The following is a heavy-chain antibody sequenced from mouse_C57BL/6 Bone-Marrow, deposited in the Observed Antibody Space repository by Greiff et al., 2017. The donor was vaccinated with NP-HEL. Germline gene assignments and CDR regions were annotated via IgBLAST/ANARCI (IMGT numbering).Heavy chain of an antibody. CDR2: IDPSDSYT. CDR3: AREGSSGCFDD. D-gene: IGHD3-2*02. CDR1: GYTFTSYW. J-gene: IGHJ2*01. V-gene: IGHV1-69*01. Sequence: QVQLQQPGAELVMPGASVKLSCKASGYTFTSYWMHWVKQRPGQGLEWIGEIDPSDSYTNYNQKFKGKSTLTVDKSSSTAYMQLSSLTSEDSAVYYCAREGSSGCFDDWGQGTTLTVSS.